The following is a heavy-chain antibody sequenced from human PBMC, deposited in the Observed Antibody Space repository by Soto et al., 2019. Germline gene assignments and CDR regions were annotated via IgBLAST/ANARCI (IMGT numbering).Heavy chain of an antibody. J-gene: IGHJ5*02. CDR2: IKSKTDGGTT. CDR1: GFTFSNAW. CDR3: TTQNLLLWFGEFPGFDP. V-gene: IGHV3-15*07. Sequence: GGSLRLSCAASGFTFSNAWMNWVRQAPGKGLEWVGRIKSKTDGGTTDYAAPVKGRFTISRDDSKNTLYLQMNSLKTEDTAVYYCTTQNLLLWFGEFPGFDPWGQGTLVTVSS. D-gene: IGHD3-10*01.